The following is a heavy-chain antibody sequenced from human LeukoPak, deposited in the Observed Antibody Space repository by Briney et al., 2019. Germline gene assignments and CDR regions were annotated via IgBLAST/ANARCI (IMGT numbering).Heavy chain of an antibody. CDR3: ASQVEMATMPFDY. D-gene: IGHD5-24*01. CDR2: IYYSGST. CDR1: GGSISSYY. Sequence: SETLSLTCTVSGGSISSYYWSWIRQPPGKGLEWIGYIYYSGSTNYNPSLKSRVTISVDTSKNQFSLKLSSVTAADTAVYYCASQVEMATMPFDYWGQGTLVTVSS. J-gene: IGHJ4*02. V-gene: IGHV4-59*08.